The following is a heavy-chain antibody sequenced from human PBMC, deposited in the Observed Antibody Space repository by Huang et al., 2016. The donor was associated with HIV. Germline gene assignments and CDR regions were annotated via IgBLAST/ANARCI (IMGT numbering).Heavy chain of an antibody. CDR1: GFSFSGYG. Sequence: VQLLESGGGLAQPGGSLRLSCAASGFSFSGYGMRWVGLAQGRGLGWAASIGCGGGNICYSNAESGRLTVSRDNSKNTLYLQMTTLRVEDTAVYFCVREGNPGSSWFFGDNWFDPWGQGTLVTVSP. J-gene: IGHJ5*02. CDR3: VREGNPGSSWFFGDNWFDP. V-gene: IGHV3-33*08. CDR2: IGCGGGNI. D-gene: IGHD6-13*01.